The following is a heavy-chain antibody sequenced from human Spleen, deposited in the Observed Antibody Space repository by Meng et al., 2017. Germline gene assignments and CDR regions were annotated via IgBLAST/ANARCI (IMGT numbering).Heavy chain of an antibody. V-gene: IGHV1-2*06. Sequence: AQLVQSGAEVKKPGASVKVSCKPSGYNFPDYYIHWVRQAPGQGLEWMGRIDPKNGDTHYAQKFQGRVTMTGDTSISTAYMDLSGLRSDDTAVYYCARDEDISAAGKLFSDYWGQGTLVTVSS. D-gene: IGHD6-13*01. J-gene: IGHJ4*02. CDR3: ARDEDISAAGKLFSDY. CDR1: GYNFPDYY. CDR2: IDPKNGDT.